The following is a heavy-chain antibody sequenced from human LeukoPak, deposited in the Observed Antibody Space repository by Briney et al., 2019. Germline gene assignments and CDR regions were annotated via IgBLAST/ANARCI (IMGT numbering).Heavy chain of an antibody. J-gene: IGHJ4*02. CDR3: GNQMGNS. CDR1: GFSFSDSV. V-gene: IGHV3-73*01. CDR2: IRSKTSNYAT. Sequence: GGSLRLSCAASGFSFSDSVMYWFRQAPGKGLEWVARIRSKTSNYATGYLASVKGRFTISRDDSRNTAYLQMNSLKIVDTALYFLGNQMGNSWGQGTLVTGSS. D-gene: IGHD3-16*01.